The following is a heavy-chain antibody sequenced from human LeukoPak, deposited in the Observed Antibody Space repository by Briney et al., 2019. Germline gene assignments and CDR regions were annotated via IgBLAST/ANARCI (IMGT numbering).Heavy chain of an antibody. CDR1: GFSFSSYW. D-gene: IGHD4-17*01. CDR3: ARKVGGYGDYAFDY. J-gene: IGHJ4*02. Sequence: GGSLRLSCAASGFSFSSYWMTWVRQAPGKGLEWVANIKEDGSEKYYVDSVKGRFTISRDNAKNSLYLQMNSLRAEDTAVYYCARKVGGYGDYAFDYWGQGTLVTVSS. V-gene: IGHV3-7*03. CDR2: IKEDGSEK.